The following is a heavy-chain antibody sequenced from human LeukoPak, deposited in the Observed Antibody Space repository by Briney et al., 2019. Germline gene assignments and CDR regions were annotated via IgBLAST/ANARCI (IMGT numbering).Heavy chain of an antibody. V-gene: IGHV1-2*02. J-gene: IGHJ5*02. CDR2: INPNSGGT. Sequence: SVKVSCKASGYTFTGYYMQWVRQAHRQGLEWMGWINPNSGGTNYAQKFKGRVTINRGTSISTDYMELSSLRSDDTAVYYCARLSDYDILTGYGWFDPWGQGTLVTVSS. CDR1: GYTFTGYY. D-gene: IGHD3-9*01. CDR3: ARLSDYDILTGYGWFDP.